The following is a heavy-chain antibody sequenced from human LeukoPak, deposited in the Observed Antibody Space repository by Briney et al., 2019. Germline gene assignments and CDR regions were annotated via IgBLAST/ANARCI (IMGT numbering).Heavy chain of an antibody. CDR3: AKSGGSGLIDY. Sequence: SETLSLTCSVSSGSIIRYHWSWIRQPAGKGLEWIGRLGTSGSTNYNPSLKSRVTISVDTSKNQFSLKLSSVTAADTAVYYCAKSGGSGLIDYWGQGTLVTVSS. D-gene: IGHD1-26*01. CDR2: LGTSGST. V-gene: IGHV4-4*07. J-gene: IGHJ4*02. CDR1: SGSIIRYH.